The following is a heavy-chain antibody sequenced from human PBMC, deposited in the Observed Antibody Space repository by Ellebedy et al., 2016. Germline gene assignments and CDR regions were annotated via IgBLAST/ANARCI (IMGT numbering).Heavy chain of an antibody. CDR2: ISAYNGNT. J-gene: IGHJ4*02. V-gene: IGHV1-18*01. D-gene: IGHD6-13*01. Sequence: ASVKVSXXASGYTFTSYGISWVRQAPGQGLEWMGWISAYNGNTNYAQKLQGRVTMTTDTSTSTAYMELRSLRSDDTAVYYCARRSSSSWYWGYWGQGTLVTVSS. CDR1: GYTFTSYG. CDR3: ARRSSSSWYWGY.